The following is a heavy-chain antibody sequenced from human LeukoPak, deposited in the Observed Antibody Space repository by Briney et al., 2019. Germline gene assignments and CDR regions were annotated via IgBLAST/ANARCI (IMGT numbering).Heavy chain of an antibody. CDR3: ARLAIRIFDY. CDR2: ISSSTSYI. CDR1: GFTFSSYS. Sequence: GGSLRLSCAASGFTFSSYSMNCVRQAPGKGLEWVSSISSSTSYIYYADSVKGRFTISRDNAKNSLFLQMNSLRAEDTAVYYCARLAIRIFDYWGQGALVTVSS. D-gene: IGHD2-2*02. J-gene: IGHJ4*02. V-gene: IGHV3-21*06.